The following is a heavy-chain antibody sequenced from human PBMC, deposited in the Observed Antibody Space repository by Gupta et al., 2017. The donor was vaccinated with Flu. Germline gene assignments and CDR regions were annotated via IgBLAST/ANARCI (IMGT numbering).Heavy chain of an antibody. J-gene: IGHJ4*02. Sequence: EVQLVESGGGLVPPGVSLRLSCGASVFTFSNAWMSWVRQAPGKGLEWVGRIKSKTAGGPTDYAAPVKGRFTISRDDSKNTLYLQMNSLKTEDTAVDYCTTAVVVADYCDYWGQGTLGTVS. CDR3: TTAVVVADYCDY. D-gene: IGHD2-15*01. CDR1: VFTFSNAW. V-gene: IGHV3-15*01. CDR2: IKSKTAGGPT.